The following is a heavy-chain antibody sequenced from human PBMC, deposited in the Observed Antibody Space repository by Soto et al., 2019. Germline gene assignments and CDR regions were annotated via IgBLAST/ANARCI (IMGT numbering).Heavy chain of an antibody. D-gene: IGHD4-17*01. CDR1: GGTFSGYY. CDR2: INHSGST. Sequence: PSETLSLTCAVDGGTFSGYYWSWIRQPPGKGLEWIGEINHSGSTNYNPSLKSRVTISVDTSKNQFSLKLSSVTAADTAVYYCARNRGLRWYYFDYWGQGTLVTVSS. CDR3: ARNRGLRWYYFDY. V-gene: IGHV4-34*01. J-gene: IGHJ4*02.